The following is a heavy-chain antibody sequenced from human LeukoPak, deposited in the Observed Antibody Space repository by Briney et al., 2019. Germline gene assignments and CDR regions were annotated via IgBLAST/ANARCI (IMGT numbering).Heavy chain of an antibody. V-gene: IGHV1-24*01. CDR2: FDPEDGET. D-gene: IGHD2-2*02. Sequence: ASVKVSCKVSGYTLTELSMRWVRQAPGKRLEWMGGFDPEDGETIYAQKFQGRVTMTEDTSTDTAYMELSSLRSEDTAVYYCATPLYPLRQYYYYYYGMDVWGQGTTVTVSS. CDR3: ATPLYPLRQYYYYYYGMDV. CDR1: GYTLTELS. J-gene: IGHJ6*02.